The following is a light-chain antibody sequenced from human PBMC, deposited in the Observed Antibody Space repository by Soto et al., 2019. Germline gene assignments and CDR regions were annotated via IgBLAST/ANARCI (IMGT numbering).Light chain of an antibody. CDR3: QQYSTYPWT. J-gene: IGKJ1*01. CDR2: DAS. V-gene: IGKV1-5*01. CDR1: QSISTW. Sequence: DIQLTQSPSTLSASVGDRVSITCRASQSISTWSAWYQQKPGKAPKLLIFDASSLESRVSSRFSGRGSGTQFTLTISSLQPDDFATYYCQQYSTYPWTFGQGAKVEFK.